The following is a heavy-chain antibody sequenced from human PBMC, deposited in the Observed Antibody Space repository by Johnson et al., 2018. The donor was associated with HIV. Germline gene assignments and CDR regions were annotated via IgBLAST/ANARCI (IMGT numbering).Heavy chain of an antibody. CDR3: TTERLQKVLRAFDI. CDR2: ISSSGSTI. CDR1: GFTFSSHS. Sequence: MLLVESGGGLVQPGGSLRLSCAASGFTFSSHSMNWVRQAPGKGLEWVSSISSSGSTIYYADSVQGRFTISRDNAKNSLYLQMNRLKTEDTAVYYCTTERLQKVLRAFDIWGQGTMVTVSS. J-gene: IGHJ3*02. V-gene: IGHV3-48*03. D-gene: IGHD3-16*01.